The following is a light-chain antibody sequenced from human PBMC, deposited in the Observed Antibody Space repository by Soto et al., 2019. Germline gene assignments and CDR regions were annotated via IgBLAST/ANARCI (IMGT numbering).Light chain of an antibody. J-gene: IGLJ2*01. Sequence: QSALTQPPSASGSPGLSVTISCTGTSSDVGGYNYVSWYRQHPGKAPQLIIYDVNKRPSGVPDRFSGSKSGNTASLTVSGLQAEDEADYFCNSYGGTNNYVVFGGGTKVTVL. CDR3: NSYGGTNNYVV. CDR1: SSDVGGYNY. V-gene: IGLV2-8*01. CDR2: DVN.